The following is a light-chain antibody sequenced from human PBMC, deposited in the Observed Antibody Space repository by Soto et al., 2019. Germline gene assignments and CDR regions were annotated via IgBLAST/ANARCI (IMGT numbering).Light chain of an antibody. Sequence: QSVLTQPASVSGSPGQSITISCTGTSSDVGSYNLVSWYRQHPGKAPKLMIYEVSKRPSGVSNRFSGSKSGNTASLTISGLQAEDEADYYCCSYAGSSTFWVFGGGTQLTVL. CDR2: EVS. CDR3: CSYAGSSTFWV. J-gene: IGLJ3*02. V-gene: IGLV2-23*02. CDR1: SSDVGSYNL.